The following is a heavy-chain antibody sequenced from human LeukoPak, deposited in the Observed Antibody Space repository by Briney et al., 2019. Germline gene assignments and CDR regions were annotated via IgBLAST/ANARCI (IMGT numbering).Heavy chain of an antibody. CDR2: IYYSGST. CDR3: ASLVYYYYGMDV. CDR1: GGSISSSGFY. V-gene: IGHV4-39*01. J-gene: IGHJ6*02. Sequence: PSETLSLTCTVSGGSISSSGFYWGWIRQPPGKGLEWIGTIYYSGSTYYNPSLKSRVTISVHTSKNQFSLKLSSVTAADTAVYYCASLVYYYYGMDVWGQGTTVTVTS.